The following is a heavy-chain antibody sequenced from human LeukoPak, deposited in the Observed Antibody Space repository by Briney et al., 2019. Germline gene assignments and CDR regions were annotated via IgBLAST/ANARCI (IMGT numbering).Heavy chain of an antibody. CDR3: AGESGYCSSTSCYNYMDV. CDR1: GGSFSDYS. V-gene: IGHV4-34*01. J-gene: IGHJ6*03. D-gene: IGHD2-2*02. Sequence: NPSETLSLTCAVYGGSFSDYSWTWIRQPPGKGLEWIGEINQSGGTNHNPSLMSRVIMSVDTSKNQISLKLSSVTAADTAVYYCAGESGYCSSTSCYNYMDVWGKGTTVTVSS. CDR2: INQSGGT.